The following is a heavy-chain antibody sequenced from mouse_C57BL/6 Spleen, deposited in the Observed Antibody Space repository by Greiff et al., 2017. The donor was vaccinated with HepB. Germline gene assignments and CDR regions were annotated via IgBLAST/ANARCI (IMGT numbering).Heavy chain of an antibody. D-gene: IGHD1-1*01. CDR3: ARAAFHYYGSSYWYFDV. V-gene: IGHV1-81*01. J-gene: IGHJ1*03. CDR2: IYPRSGNT. Sequence: QVQLQQSGAELARPGASVKLSCKASGYTFTSYGISWVKQRTGQGLEWIGEIYPRSGNTYYNEKFKGKATLTADKSSSTAYMELRSLTSEDSAVYFCARAAFHYYGSSYWYFDVWGTGTTVTVSS. CDR1: GYTFTSYG.